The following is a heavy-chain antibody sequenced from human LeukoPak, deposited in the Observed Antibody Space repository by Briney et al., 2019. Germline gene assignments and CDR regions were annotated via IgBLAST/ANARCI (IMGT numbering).Heavy chain of an antibody. Sequence: GGSLRLSCAASGFTFSSYSMHWVRQAPGKGLEWLAVISYDGSNKFYADSVKGRFTISRDNSKNTLYLQMNSLRAEDTAVYYCAKTVTTMSRNWYFDLWGRGTLVTVSS. J-gene: IGHJ2*01. CDR1: GFTFSSYS. CDR3: AKTVTTMSRNWYFDL. D-gene: IGHD3-22*01. V-gene: IGHV3-30*04. CDR2: ISYDGSNK.